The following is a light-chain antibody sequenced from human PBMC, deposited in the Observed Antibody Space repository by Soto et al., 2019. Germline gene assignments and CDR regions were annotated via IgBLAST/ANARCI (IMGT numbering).Light chain of an antibody. Sequence: QSALTQPPSASGSPGQSVTISCTGTSSDVGVYNYVSWYQQHPGKAPKLMIYEVSKRPSGVPDRFSGSKSGNTASLTVSGLQAEDEADHYCSSFAGNNNLVFGGGTKLTVL. J-gene: IGLJ2*01. CDR1: SSDVGVYNY. V-gene: IGLV2-8*01. CDR2: EVS. CDR3: SSFAGNNNLV.